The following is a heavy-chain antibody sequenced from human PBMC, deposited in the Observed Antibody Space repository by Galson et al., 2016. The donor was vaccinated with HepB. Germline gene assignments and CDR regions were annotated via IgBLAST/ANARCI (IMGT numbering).Heavy chain of an antibody. J-gene: IGHJ4*02. D-gene: IGHD3-16*02. CDR2: ISFDGSNN. V-gene: IGHV3-30-3*01. CDR1: GFTSSNHW. Sequence: SLRLSCAASGFTSSNHWMSWVRQAPGKGLEWVAVISFDGSNNFSADSVKGRFTISGDNSKNTLYLQMNSLRAEDTAVYYCARDDDYVWGTYRYTRTVPQYYFDYWGQGTLVTVSS. CDR3: ARDDDYVWGTYRYTRTVPQYYFDY.